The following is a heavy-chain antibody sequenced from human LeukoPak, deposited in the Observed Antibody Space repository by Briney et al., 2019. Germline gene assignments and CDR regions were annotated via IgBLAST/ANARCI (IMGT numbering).Heavy chain of an antibody. V-gene: IGHV3-11*04. CDR3: ARSPPISWSKSDAFDI. J-gene: IGHJ3*02. Sequence: PGGSLRLSCAASGFTLSSYAMSWIRQGPGKGMEWVAYISPSANLIHYADSVRGRFSISRDNAKNSLFLQLNSLRAEDTAVYYCARSPPISWSKSDAFDIWGQGTMVTVSS. D-gene: IGHD6-13*01. CDR2: ISPSANLI. CDR1: GFTLSSYA.